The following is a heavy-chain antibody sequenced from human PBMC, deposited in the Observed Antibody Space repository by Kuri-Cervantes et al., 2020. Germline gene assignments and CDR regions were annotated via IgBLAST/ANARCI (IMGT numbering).Heavy chain of an antibody. CDR2: ISSSSSTI. Sequence: GESPKIPCAASGFTFSSYSMNWVRQAPGKGLKWVPYISSSSSTIYYADSVKGRFTISRDNAKNSLYLQMDSLSAEDTALYYCAKPEGVVGYYGLVDFQHWGQGTLVTVSS. CDR1: GFTFSSYS. CDR3: AKPEGVVGYYGLVDFQH. D-gene: IGHD1-14*01. J-gene: IGHJ1*01. V-gene: IGHV3-48*01.